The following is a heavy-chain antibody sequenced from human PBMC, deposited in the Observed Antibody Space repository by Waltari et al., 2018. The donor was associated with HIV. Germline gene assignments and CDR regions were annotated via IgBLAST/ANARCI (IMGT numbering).Heavy chain of an antibody. Sequence: EVQLVESGGGLIQPGGSLRLSCAASGFTVSSNYMSWVRQAPGKGLGWVSVLDSGGSTYFAESVKGRFTSSRDNSKNTLYLQMNSLRAEDTAVYYCARVHAVRGALYYFDYWGQGTLVTVSS. CDR3: ARVHAVRGALYYFDY. J-gene: IGHJ4*02. CDR1: GFTVSSNY. V-gene: IGHV3-53*01. D-gene: IGHD3-10*01. CDR2: LDSGGST.